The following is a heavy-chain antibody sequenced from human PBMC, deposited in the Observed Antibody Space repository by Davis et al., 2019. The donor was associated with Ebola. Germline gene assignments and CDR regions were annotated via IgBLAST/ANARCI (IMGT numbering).Heavy chain of an antibody. V-gene: IGHV3-9*01. CDR3: VKVRTLSIVGATYDYYYYMDV. Sequence: PGGSLRLSCAASGFTFDDYAMHWVRQAPGKGLEWVSGISWNSGSIGYADSVKGRFTISRDNAKNSLYLQMNSLRAEDTALYYCVKVRTLSIVGATYDYYYYMDVWGKGTTVTVSS. CDR2: ISWNSGSI. J-gene: IGHJ6*03. CDR1: GFTFDDYA. D-gene: IGHD1-26*01.